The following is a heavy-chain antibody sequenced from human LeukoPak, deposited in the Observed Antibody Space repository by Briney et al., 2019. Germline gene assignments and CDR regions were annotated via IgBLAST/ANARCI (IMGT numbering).Heavy chain of an antibody. D-gene: IGHD2-2*01. CDR1: GFTFSSYA. J-gene: IGHJ4*02. Sequence: GGSLRLSCAASGFTFSSYAMSWVRQAPGRGLEWVSAISGSGGSTYYADSVKSRFTISRDNSKNTLYLQMNSLRAEDTAVYYCARIVVVPAATRGGDYWGQGTLVTVSS. V-gene: IGHV3-23*01. CDR2: ISGSGGST. CDR3: ARIVVVPAATRGGDY.